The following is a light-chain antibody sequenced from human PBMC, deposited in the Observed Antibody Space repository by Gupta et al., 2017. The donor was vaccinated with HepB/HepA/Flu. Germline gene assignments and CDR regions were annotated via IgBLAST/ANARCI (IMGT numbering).Light chain of an antibody. V-gene: IGLV3-19*01. CDR3: NYRDSSGDLLV. CDR1: SLRKYY. Sequence: SSELTQDAAVSVALGQTIRITCHGDSLRKYYASWYHQKTGQAPVLVIEGENNRPSGIPDRCFCSTSGNKASSLTIGAPAEDEAYDYCNYRDSSGDLLVFGAGTKLTVL. J-gene: IGLJ2*01. CDR2: GEN.